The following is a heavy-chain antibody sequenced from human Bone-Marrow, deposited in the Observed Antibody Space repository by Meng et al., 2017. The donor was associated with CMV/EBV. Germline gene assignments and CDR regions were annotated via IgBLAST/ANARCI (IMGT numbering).Heavy chain of an antibody. D-gene: IGHD2-2*01. CDR1: GFTVSSNY. Sequence: GGSLRLSCAASGFTVSSNYMSWVRQAPGKGLEWVSAISGSGGSTYYADSVKGRFTISRDNAKNTLYLQMNSLRAEDTAVYYCARGEHCSSTSCYPHYYGMDVWGQGTTVTVAS. CDR2: ISGSGGST. CDR3: ARGEHCSSTSCYPHYYGMDV. V-gene: IGHV3-23*01. J-gene: IGHJ6*02.